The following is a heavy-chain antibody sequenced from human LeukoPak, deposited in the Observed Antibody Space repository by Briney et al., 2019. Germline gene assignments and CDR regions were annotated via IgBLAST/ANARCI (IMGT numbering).Heavy chain of an antibody. CDR1: GFTFSSYG. V-gene: IGHV3-30*18. CDR3: AKPAGAGTLLPSGFDY. D-gene: IGHD6-19*01. J-gene: IGHJ4*02. Sequence: GGSLRLSCAASGFTFSSYGMHWVRQAPGKGLEWVAVISYDGSNKYYADSVKGRFTISRDNSKNTLYLQMSSLRAEDTAVYYCAKPAGAGTLLPSGFDYWGQGTLVTVSS. CDR2: ISYDGSNK.